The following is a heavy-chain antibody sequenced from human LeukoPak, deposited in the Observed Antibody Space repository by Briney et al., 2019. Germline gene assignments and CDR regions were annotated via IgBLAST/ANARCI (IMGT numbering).Heavy chain of an antibody. V-gene: IGHV1-69*06. CDR2: IIPIFGTA. D-gene: IGHD3-10*01. CDR1: GGTFSSYA. Sequence: SVKVSCKASGGTFSSYAISWVRQAPGQGLEWMGGIIPIFGTANYAQKFQGRVTITADKSTSTAYMELSSLRSEDTAVYYCARVHPVHRRGSSFDYWGQGTLVTVSS. CDR3: ARVHPVHRRGSSFDY. J-gene: IGHJ4*02.